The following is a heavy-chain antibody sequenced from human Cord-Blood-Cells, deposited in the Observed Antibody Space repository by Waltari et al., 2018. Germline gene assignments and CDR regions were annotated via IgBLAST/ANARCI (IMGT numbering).Heavy chain of an antibody. CDR3: ARDRGDNYYYGMDV. D-gene: IGHD2-21*02. V-gene: IGHV1-18*01. Sequence: QVQLVQSGAEVKKPGASVKVSCKASGYTFTSYGIRWVRPAPGQGIEWMGWSSAYNGNTNYAQKPQGRVTMTTDTSTSTAYMELRSLRSDDTAVYYCARDRGDNYYYGMDVWGQGTTVTVSS. J-gene: IGHJ6*02. CDR2: SSAYNGNT. CDR1: GYTFTSYG.